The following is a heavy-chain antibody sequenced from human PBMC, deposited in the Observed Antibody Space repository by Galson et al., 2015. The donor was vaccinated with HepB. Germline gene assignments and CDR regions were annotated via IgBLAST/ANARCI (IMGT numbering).Heavy chain of an antibody. J-gene: IGHJ6*02. Sequence: LRLSCAASGFTFSSYWMSWVRQAPGKGLEWVANIKQDGSEKYYVDSVKGRFTISRDNAKNSLYLQMNSLRAEDTAVYYCARDGITMVRGLSYYYYGMDVWGQGTTVTVSS. CDR1: GFTFSSYW. CDR3: ARDGITMVRGLSYYYYGMDV. V-gene: IGHV3-7*03. CDR2: IKQDGSEK. D-gene: IGHD3-10*01.